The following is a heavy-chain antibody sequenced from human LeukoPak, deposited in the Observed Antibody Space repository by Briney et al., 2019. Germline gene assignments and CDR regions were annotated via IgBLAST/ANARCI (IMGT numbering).Heavy chain of an antibody. J-gene: IGHJ3*02. CDR1: GFTFSNAW. V-gene: IGHV3-15*01. Sequence: PGGSLRLSCAASGFTFSNAWMSWVRQAPGKGLEWVGRIKSKTDGGTTDYAAPVKGRFTISRDDSKNTLYLQMNSLKTEDTAVYYCTTGREISLEAFDTWGQGTMVTVSS. CDR2: IKSKTDGGTT. CDR3: TTGREISLEAFDT. D-gene: IGHD2/OR15-2a*01.